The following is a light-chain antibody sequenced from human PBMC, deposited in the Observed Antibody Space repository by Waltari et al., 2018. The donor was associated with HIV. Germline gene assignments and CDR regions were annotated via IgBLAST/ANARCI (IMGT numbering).Light chain of an antibody. J-gene: IGLJ2*01. Sequence: QSALTQPPSASGSLGQSVTLSCTGTSTDVGGDDYVFCYYQHPGKAPKLLLVESTKRPSGVPDRFSGAKAGNTASLTVSDLQAEDEGDYFCSSYAYRSSVFFGGGTTLTVL. CDR2: EST. CDR3: SSYAYRSSVF. V-gene: IGLV2-8*01. CDR1: STDVGGDDY.